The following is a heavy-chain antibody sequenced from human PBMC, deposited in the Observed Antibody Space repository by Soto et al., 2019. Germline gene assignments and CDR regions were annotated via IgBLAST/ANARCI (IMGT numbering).Heavy chain of an antibody. Sequence: ASVKVSCKASGGTFTSYGISWVRQAPGQGLEWMGWISAYNGNTNYAQKLQGRVTMTTDTSTSTAYMELRSLRSDDTAVYYCARDRRYYDILTGYPYFDYWGQGTLVTVSS. J-gene: IGHJ4*02. CDR3: ARDRRYYDILTGYPYFDY. CDR1: GGTFTSYG. V-gene: IGHV1-18*01. CDR2: ISAYNGNT. D-gene: IGHD3-9*01.